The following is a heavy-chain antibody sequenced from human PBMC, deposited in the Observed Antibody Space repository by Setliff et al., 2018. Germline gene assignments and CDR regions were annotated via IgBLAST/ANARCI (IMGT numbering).Heavy chain of an antibody. CDR1: GFTFSNYR. V-gene: IGHV3-33*08. CDR3: TRDPPGSGWSFDY. Sequence: GGSLRLSCAASGFTFSNYRMHWVRQAPGKGLEWVAVSRYADPNSNTKYYADSVKGRFSVSRDNSRNTVFLQMTGLRAEDTALYYCTRDPPGSGWSFDYWGQGALVTVSS. CDR2: SRYADPNSNTK. J-gene: IGHJ4*02. D-gene: IGHD6-19*01.